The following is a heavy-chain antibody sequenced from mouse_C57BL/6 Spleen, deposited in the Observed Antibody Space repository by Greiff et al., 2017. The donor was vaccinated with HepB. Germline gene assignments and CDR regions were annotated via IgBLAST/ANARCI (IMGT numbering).Heavy chain of an antibody. J-gene: IGHJ4*01. V-gene: IGHV3-6*01. D-gene: IGHD2-2*01. CDR3: ARGGYDRDYYAMDY. Sequence: DVQLQESGPGLVKPSQSLSLTCSVSGYSITSGYYWNWIRQFPGNKLEWMGYISYDGSNNYNPSLKNRISITRDTSKNQFFLKLNSVTTEDTATYYGARGGYDRDYYAMDYWGQGTSVTVSA. CDR1: GYSITSGYY. CDR2: ISYDGSN.